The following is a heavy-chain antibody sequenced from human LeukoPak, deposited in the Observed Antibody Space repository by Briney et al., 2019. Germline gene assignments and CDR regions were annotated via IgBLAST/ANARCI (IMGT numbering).Heavy chain of an antibody. CDR1: GFTVSSNY. D-gene: IGHD1-14*01. CDR2: IYTGGST. J-gene: IGHJ5*02. CDR3: ARNNWNHAWFDP. V-gene: IGHV3-66*01. Sequence: PGGSLRLSCAASGFTVSSNYMNWVRQAPGKGLEWVSLIYTGGSTFYGDSVKGRFTISRDNSKNTLYLQMSGLKAEDTAVYYCARNNWNHAWFDPWGQGTLVTVSS.